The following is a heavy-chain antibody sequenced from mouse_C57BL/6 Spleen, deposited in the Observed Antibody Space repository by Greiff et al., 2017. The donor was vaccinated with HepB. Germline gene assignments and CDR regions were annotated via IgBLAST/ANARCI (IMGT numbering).Heavy chain of an antibody. V-gene: IGHV3-6*01. CDR3: AREDGSRSPYYFDY. CDR2: ISYDGSN. CDR1: GYSITSGYY. D-gene: IGHD1-1*01. Sequence: EVQRVESGPGLVKPSQSLSLTCSVTGYSITSGYYWNWIRQFPGNKLEWMGYISYDGSNNYNPSLKIRISITRDTSKNQFFLKLNSVTTEDTATYYCAREDGSRSPYYFDYWGQGTTLTVSS. J-gene: IGHJ2*01.